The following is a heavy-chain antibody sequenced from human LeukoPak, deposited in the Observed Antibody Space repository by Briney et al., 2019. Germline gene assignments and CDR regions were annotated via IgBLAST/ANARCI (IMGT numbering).Heavy chain of an antibody. D-gene: IGHD5-12*01. Sequence: SVKVSCKASGGTFSSDAISWGRQAPGQGLEWMGGIIPIFGTATSAQKFQGRVTITTDEPTSTAHMELSSLRSEDTAVYYCARGPYSGYDPRGRANYYYYMDVWGKGTTVTVSS. J-gene: IGHJ6*03. V-gene: IGHV1-69*05. CDR1: GGTFSSDA. CDR2: IIPIFGTA. CDR3: ARGPYSGYDPRGRANYYYYMDV.